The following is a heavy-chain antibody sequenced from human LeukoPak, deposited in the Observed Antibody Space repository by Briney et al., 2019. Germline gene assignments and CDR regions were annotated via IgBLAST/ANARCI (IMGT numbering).Heavy chain of an antibody. J-gene: IGHJ4*02. D-gene: IGHD5-12*01. CDR3: ARDRSGYSECYFDY. Sequence: SETLSLTCSVSGGSISSYCWSWIRQPAGKGLEWVGRIYPSGSTNYIPSLKSRVTITIDKSKNQFALRLTSVTAADPAVYYCARDRSGYSECYFDYWGQGTLVSVSS. CDR1: GGSISSYC. CDR2: IYPSGST. V-gene: IGHV4-4*07.